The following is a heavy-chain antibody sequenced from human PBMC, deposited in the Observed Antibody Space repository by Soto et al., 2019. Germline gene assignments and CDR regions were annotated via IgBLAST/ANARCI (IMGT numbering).Heavy chain of an antibody. D-gene: IGHD3-16*01. J-gene: IGHJ4*02. CDR3: AKGKAYYDYIWGSEYYFDY. Sequence: GGSLRLSCVASGFTFSSYAMSWVRQAPGKGLEWVSGISGSGVSTKYAESVKGRFTISRDNSKNTLYLQMNTLRAEDTAVYYCAKGKAYYDYIWGSEYYFDYWGQGTLVTVSS. CDR1: GFTFSSYA. CDR2: ISGSGVST. V-gene: IGHV3-23*01.